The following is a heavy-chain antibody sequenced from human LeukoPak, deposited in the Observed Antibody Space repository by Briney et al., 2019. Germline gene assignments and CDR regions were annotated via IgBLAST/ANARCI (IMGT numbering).Heavy chain of an antibody. D-gene: IGHD3-22*01. J-gene: IGHJ4*02. V-gene: IGHV1-2*06. CDR2: INPSSGDT. CDR1: GYTFTGYY. Sequence: ASVKVSCKASGYTFTGYYLHWVRQAPGQGLEWMGRINPSSGDTNHAQKFQDRVTLTRDTSISTVYMELTGLRSNDTAVYYCARVGLGVSSGYRGQGTLVTVSS. CDR3: ARVGLGVSSGY.